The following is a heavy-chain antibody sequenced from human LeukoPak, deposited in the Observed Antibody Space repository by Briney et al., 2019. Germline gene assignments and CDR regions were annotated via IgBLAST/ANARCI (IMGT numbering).Heavy chain of an antibody. CDR3: ARVGYDILTGFHY. J-gene: IGHJ4*02. CDR2: ISSRSSSI. V-gene: IGHV3-48*01. Sequence: PGGSLRLSCAASGFTFSDYSINWVRQAPGKGLEWVSFISSRSSSIYYADSVKGRYTISRDNAKKSLYLQMNSLRGEDTAVYYCARVGYDILTGFHYWGQGTLVTVSS. CDR1: GFTFSDYS. D-gene: IGHD3-9*01.